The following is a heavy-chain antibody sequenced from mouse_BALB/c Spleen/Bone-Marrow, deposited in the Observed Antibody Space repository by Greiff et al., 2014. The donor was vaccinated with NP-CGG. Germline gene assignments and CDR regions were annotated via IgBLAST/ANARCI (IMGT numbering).Heavy chain of an antibody. CDR3: ARYATATYWFAY. V-gene: IGHV1S81*02. J-gene: IGHJ3*01. Sequence: LVESGAELVKPGASVKLSCKASGYTFTSYWMHWVKQRPGQGLAWIGEINPSNGRTNYNEKFKSKATLTVDKSSSTAYMQLSSLTSEDSAVYYCARYATATYWFAYWGQGTLVTVSA. CDR1: GYTFTSYW. CDR2: INPSNGRT. D-gene: IGHD1-2*01.